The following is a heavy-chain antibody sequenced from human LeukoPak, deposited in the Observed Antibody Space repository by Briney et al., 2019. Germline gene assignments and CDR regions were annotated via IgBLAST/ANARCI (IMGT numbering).Heavy chain of an antibody. CDR3: ASSYSSLWFGELSDEYYFDY. Sequence: PSQTLSLTCTVSGGSISSGGYYWSWIRQHPGKGLEWIGYIYYSGSTYYNPSLKSRVTISVDTSKNQFSLKLSSVTAADTAVYYCASSYSSLWFGELSDEYYFDYWGQGTLVTVSS. J-gene: IGHJ4*02. D-gene: IGHD3-10*01. CDR2: IYYSGST. CDR1: GGSISSGGYY. V-gene: IGHV4-31*03.